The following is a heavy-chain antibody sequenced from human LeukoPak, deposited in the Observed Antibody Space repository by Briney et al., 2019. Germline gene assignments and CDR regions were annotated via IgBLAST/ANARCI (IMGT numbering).Heavy chain of an antibody. CDR3: AKTSVTAEEYFYYYMDV. D-gene: IGHD2-21*02. Sequence: ASVKVSCKTSGYTLNSYGLSWVRQAPGQGLEWMGCIITYNGNTYYSQKLRGRVTMTTDTSTSTAYMELRGLRSDDTAVYYCAKTSVTAEEYFYYYMDVWGKGTTVTVSS. J-gene: IGHJ6*03. CDR1: GYTLNSYG. CDR2: IITYNGNT. V-gene: IGHV1-18*01.